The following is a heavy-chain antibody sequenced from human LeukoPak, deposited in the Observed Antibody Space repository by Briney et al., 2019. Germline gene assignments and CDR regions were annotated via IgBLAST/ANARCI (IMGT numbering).Heavy chain of an antibody. Sequence: SEILSLTCTVSGGSISSSSYYWGWIRQPPGKGLEWIGSIYYSGSTYYNPSLKSRVTISVDTSKNQFSLKLSSVTAADTAVYYCARHKDPPKYYYDSSGNFDYWGQGTLVTVSS. D-gene: IGHD3-22*01. V-gene: IGHV4-39*01. J-gene: IGHJ4*02. CDR1: GGSISSSSYY. CDR2: IYYSGST. CDR3: ARHKDPPKYYYDSSGNFDY.